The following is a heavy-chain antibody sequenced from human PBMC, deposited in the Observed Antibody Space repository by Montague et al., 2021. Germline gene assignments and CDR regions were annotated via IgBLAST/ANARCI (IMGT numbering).Heavy chain of an antibody. V-gene: IGHV4-31*03. J-gene: IGHJ5*02. CDR1: GGAISSEGYY. CDR2: IYSSGST. Sequence: TLSLTCNVSGGAISSEGYYWSWIRQHPGKGLEWIGYIYSSGSTYYSPSLESRITISVDTSQNQFSLRLTSVTAADTAVYYCARGPMRGWFDPWGPGTAVTVSS. CDR3: ARGPMRGWFDP.